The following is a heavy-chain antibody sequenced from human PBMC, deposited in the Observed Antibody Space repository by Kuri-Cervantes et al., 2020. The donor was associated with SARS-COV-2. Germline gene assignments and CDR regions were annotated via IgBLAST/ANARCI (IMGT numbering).Heavy chain of an antibody. D-gene: IGHD6-19*01. V-gene: IGHV3-23*01. CDR2: ISGSGGST. Sequence: GGSLRLSCAASGFTFSSYAMSWVRQAPGKGLEWVSAISGSGGSTYYADSVKGRFTISRDNSKNTLYLQMNSLRAEDTAVYYCAKVVRTKWVAVAHYFDYWGQGTLVTVSS. J-gene: IGHJ4*02. CDR3: AKVVRTKWVAVAHYFDY. CDR1: GFTFSSYA.